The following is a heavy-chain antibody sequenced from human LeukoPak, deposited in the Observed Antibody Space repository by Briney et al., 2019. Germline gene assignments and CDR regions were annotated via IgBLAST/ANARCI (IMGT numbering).Heavy chain of an antibody. CDR3: AELGITMIGGV. D-gene: IGHD3-10*02. J-gene: IGHJ6*04. CDR1: GFTFSSHA. CDR2: ISGSGGST. V-gene: IGHV3-23*01. Sequence: GGSLRLSCAASGFTFSSHAMSWVRQAPGKGLEWVSAISGSGGSTYYADSVKGRFTISRDNAENSLYLQMNSLRAEDTAVYYCAELGITMIGGVWGKGTTVTISS.